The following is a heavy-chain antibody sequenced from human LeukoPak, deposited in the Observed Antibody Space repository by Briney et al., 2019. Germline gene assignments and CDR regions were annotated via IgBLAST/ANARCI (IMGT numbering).Heavy chain of an antibody. CDR1: GFTFSSYA. J-gene: IGHJ4*02. D-gene: IGHD3-10*01. CDR3: AKAFSTPYYYGSGTFSSRGETQSDY. Sequence: GGSLRLSCAASGFTFSSYAMSWVRQAPGKGLEWVSAFSGSGGSTYYAGSVKGRFTISRDNSKNTLYLQMNSLRAEDTAVYHCAKAFSTPYYYGSGTFSSRGETQSDYWGQGTLVTVSS. CDR2: FSGSGGST. V-gene: IGHV3-23*01.